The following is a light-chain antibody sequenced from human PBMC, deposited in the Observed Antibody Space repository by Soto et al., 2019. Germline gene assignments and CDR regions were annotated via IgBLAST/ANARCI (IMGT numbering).Light chain of an antibody. Sequence: LTQPASVSGSPGQSITISCTGTSSDVGSYNLVSWYQQHPGKAPKLMIYEGSKRPSGVSNRFSGSKSGNTASLTISGLQAEDEADYYCCSYAGRSTYVFGTGTKVTVL. V-gene: IGLV2-23*01. CDR3: CSYAGRSTYV. CDR1: SSDVGSYNL. CDR2: EGS. J-gene: IGLJ1*01.